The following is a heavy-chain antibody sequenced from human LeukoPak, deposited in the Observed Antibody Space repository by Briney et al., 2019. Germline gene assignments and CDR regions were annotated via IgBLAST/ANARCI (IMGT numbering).Heavy chain of an antibody. D-gene: IGHD6-13*01. V-gene: IGHV4-34*01. CDR2: INHSGST. J-gene: IGHJ4*02. CDR1: GGSFSGYY. Sequence: SETLSLTCAVYGGSFSGYYWSWIRQPPGKRLEWIGEINHSGSTNYNPSLKSRVTISVDTSKNQFSLKLSSVTAADTAVYYCARKYSSWYWEGFDYWGQGTLVTVSS. CDR3: ARKYSSWYWEGFDY.